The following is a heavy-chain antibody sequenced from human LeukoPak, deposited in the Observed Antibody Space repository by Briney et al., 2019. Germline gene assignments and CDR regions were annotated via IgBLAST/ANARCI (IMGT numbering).Heavy chain of an antibody. CDR1: IDSFTNYY. CDR3: ARQGYSSSWFLDY. D-gene: IGHD6-13*01. V-gene: IGHV4-34*01. J-gene: IGHJ4*02. Sequence: SETLSLTCAVYIDSFTNYYWNWIRQTPGKGLEWIGEVNDSGGTNINPSLRSRVILSVDTSKNQFSLKLISVTAADTAVYYCARQGYSSSWFLDYWGQGTLVTVSS. CDR2: VNDSGGT.